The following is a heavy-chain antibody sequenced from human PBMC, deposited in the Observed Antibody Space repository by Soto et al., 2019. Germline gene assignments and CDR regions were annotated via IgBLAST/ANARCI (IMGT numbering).Heavy chain of an antibody. Sequence: PSETLSLTCTVSGGSISSYYWSWIRQPPGKGLEWIGYIYYSGSTNYNPSLKSRVTISVDTSKNQFSLKLSSVTAADTAVYYCARDGSGDSSGYYFPNWFDPWGQGTLVTVLL. CDR2: IYYSGST. CDR3: ARDGSGDSSGYYFPNWFDP. CDR1: GGSISSYY. V-gene: IGHV4-59*01. J-gene: IGHJ5*02. D-gene: IGHD3-22*01.